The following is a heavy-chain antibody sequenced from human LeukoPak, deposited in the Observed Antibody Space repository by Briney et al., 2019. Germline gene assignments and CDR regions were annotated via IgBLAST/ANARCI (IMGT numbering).Heavy chain of an antibody. CDR2: SYYSGST. CDR3: ARRQTFYDILTGYYPSNAFDI. Sequence: PSETLSLTCTVSGGSISSSSYYWAWIRQPPGKGLEWIGSSYYSGSTYYNPSLKSRVTIFVDTSKNQFSLKLSSVTAADTVVYYCARRQTFYDILTGYYPSNAFDIWGQGTMVTVSS. J-gene: IGHJ3*02. D-gene: IGHD3-9*01. CDR1: GGSISSSSYY. V-gene: IGHV4-39*01.